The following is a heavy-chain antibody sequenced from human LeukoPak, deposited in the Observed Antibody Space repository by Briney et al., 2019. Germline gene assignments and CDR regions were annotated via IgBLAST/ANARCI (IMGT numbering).Heavy chain of an antibody. CDR2: ISGSGGDT. V-gene: IGHV3-23*01. CDR3: ASFETVSATSFDP. D-gene: IGHD5/OR15-5a*01. Sequence: QPGGSLRVSCAASGFTFTSYAMSWVRQAPGKGLEWVSTISGSGGDTYYANSVKGRFTISRDNSKNTLHLQMNSLRAEDTAVYYCASFETVSATSFDPWGRGTPVTVSS. CDR1: GFTFTSYA. J-gene: IGHJ5*02.